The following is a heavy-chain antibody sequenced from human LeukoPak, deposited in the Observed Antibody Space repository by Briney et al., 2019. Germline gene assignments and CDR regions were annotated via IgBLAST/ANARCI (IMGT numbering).Heavy chain of an antibody. V-gene: IGHV3-33*01. J-gene: IGHJ4*02. CDR3: AREGASSWPYFDY. CDR1: GFTFSSYG. Sequence: GGSLRLSCAASGFTFSSYGMQWVRQAPGKGLEWVAVIWYDGSNKYYADSVKGRFTISRDNSKNTLYLQMNSLRAEDTAVYYCAREGASSWPYFDYWGQGTLVTVSS. CDR2: IWYDGSNK. D-gene: IGHD6-13*01.